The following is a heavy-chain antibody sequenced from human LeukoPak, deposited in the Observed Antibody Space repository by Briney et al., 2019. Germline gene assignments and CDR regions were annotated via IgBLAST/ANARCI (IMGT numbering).Heavy chain of an antibody. CDR1: GSTFSNYG. CDR3: AKGSGASGGFFDY. J-gene: IGHJ4*02. Sequence: GGSLRLSCAASGSTFSNYGMHWVRQAPGKGLEWVAFIRYDGSNKYYADSVKGRFTISRDNSKNTLYLQMNSLRAEDTAVYYCAKGSGASGGFFDYWGQGTLVTVSS. V-gene: IGHV3-30*02. D-gene: IGHD2-15*01. CDR2: IRYDGSNK.